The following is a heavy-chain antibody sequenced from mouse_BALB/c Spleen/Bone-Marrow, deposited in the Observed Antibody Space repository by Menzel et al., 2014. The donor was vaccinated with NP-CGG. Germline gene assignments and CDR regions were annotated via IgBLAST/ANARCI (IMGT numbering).Heavy chain of an antibody. J-gene: IGHJ1*01. CDR3: ASYRYAWYFDV. CDR1: GFNIKDTY. D-gene: IGHD2-14*01. Sequence: EVKVVESGAELVKPGASVKLSCTASGFNIKDTYMHWVKQRPEQGLEWIGRIDPANGNTKYDPKFQGKATITADTSSNTAYLQLSSLTSEDTAVYYCASYRYAWYFDVWGAVTTVPASS. V-gene: IGHV14-3*02. CDR2: IDPANGNT.